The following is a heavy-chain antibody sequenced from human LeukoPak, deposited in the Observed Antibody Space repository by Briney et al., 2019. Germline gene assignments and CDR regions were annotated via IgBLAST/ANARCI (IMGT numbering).Heavy chain of an antibody. V-gene: IGHV3-53*01. CDR3: ARSRDSSGWYGDYDY. J-gene: IGHJ4*02. Sequence: GGSLRLSCAASGFTFSSYAMSWVRQAPGKGLELVSVIYSGGSTYYADSVKGRFTISRDNSKNTLFLQMNSLRAEDTAVYYCARSRDSSGWYGDYDYWGQGTPVTVSS. CDR2: IYSGGST. CDR1: GFTFSSYA. D-gene: IGHD6-19*01.